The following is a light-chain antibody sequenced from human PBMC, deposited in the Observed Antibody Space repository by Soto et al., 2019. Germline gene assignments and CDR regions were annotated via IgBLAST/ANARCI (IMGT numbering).Light chain of an antibody. CDR1: QTINSY. CDR3: QQSFSTTWT. CDR2: GAS. V-gene: IGKV1-39*01. J-gene: IGKJ1*01. Sequence: DIQRTQSPSSLSASVGDRVTITCRASQTINSYLNWYQQKPGKAPQLLIYGASSLQSGVPSRFSGSGSGTDYTLTISSLQPEDFATYHCQQSFSTTWTFGQGTKVDIK.